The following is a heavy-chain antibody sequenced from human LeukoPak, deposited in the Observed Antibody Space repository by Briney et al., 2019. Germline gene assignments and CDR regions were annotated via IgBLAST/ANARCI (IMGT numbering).Heavy chain of an antibody. D-gene: IGHD3-16*01. V-gene: IGHV4-59*01. J-gene: IGHJ4*02. CDR3: ARGVGLHVYYFDY. Sequence: SETLSLTCTVSGGSISSYYWSWIRQPPGKGLEWIGYIFYSGGTNYNPSLKSRVTMSVDTSKTQFSLKLSSVTAADPAVYYCARGVGLHVYYFDYWGQGSLVTVSS. CDR2: IFYSGGT. CDR1: GGSISSYY.